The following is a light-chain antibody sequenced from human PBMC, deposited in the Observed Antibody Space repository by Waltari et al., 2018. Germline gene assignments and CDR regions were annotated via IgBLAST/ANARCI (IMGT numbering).Light chain of an antibody. CDR3: QVWDSTSIYI. CDR2: GDS. V-gene: IGLV3-21*02. CDR1: NTGSKS. J-gene: IGLJ2*01. Sequence: SYELTQPPSVSVSPGQTARITCGGDNTGSKSVQWYQQKPPQAPVLVISGDSERPSGIPERFSGSNSGNLATLTISGVEAEDEADYYCQVWDSTSIYIFGGGTRLTVL.